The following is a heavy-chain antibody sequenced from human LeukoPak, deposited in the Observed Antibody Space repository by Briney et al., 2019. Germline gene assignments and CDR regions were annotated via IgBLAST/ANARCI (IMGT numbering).Heavy chain of an antibody. D-gene: IGHD3-10*01. CDR3: ARVGGYGSGSWGEYFDY. V-gene: IGHV4-30-4*01. CDR1: GGSISSGDYY. J-gene: IGHJ4*02. Sequence: QTLSLTCTVSGGSISSGDYYWGWIRQPPGKGLEWIGYIYYSGSTYYNPSLKSLVTISVDTSKNQFSLKLSSVTAADTAVYYCARVGGYGSGSWGEYFDYWGQGTLVTVSS. CDR2: IYYSGST.